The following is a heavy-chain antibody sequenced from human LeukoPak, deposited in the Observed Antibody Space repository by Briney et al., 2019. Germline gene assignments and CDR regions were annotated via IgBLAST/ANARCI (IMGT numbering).Heavy chain of an antibody. D-gene: IGHD3-10*01. J-gene: IGHJ4*02. CDR2: IYYSGST. CDR1: DGSISSYY. Sequence: SETLSLTCTVSDGSISSYYWSWIRQPPGKGLEWIGYIYYSGSTNYNPSLESRVTISLDTSKNQFSLELSSVTAADTAVYYCARVPYGSGSYPRPYYFDYWGQGTLVTVSS. V-gene: IGHV4-59*01. CDR3: ARVPYGSGSYPRPYYFDY.